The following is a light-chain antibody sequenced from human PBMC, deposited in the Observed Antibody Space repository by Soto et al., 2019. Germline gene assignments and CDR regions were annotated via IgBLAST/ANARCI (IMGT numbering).Light chain of an antibody. CDR1: QGISNY. Sequence: DIQMTQSPSSLSASVGDRVTITCRASQGISNYFAWYQQKPGKVPKLLTYAASTLQSEVPSRFSGSGSGTDFTLTISSLQPEDVATYYCQKYNSAPRTFGQGTKVEIK. V-gene: IGKV1-27*01. CDR2: AAS. J-gene: IGKJ1*01. CDR3: QKYNSAPRT.